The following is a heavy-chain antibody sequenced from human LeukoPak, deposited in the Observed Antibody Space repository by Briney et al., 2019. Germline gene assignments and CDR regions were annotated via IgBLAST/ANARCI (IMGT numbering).Heavy chain of an antibody. V-gene: IGHV5-51*01. CDR3: ARGMSLLAGDADAFDI. CDR2: IYPGDSDT. J-gene: IGHJ3*02. D-gene: IGHD2-8*02. CDR1: GYSFTSYW. Sequence: GESLKISCKGSGYSFTSYWIGWVRQMPGKGLEWMGIIYPGDSDTRYSPSFQGQVTISADKSISTAYLQWSSLKASDTAMYYCARGMSLLAGDADAFDIWGQGTMVTVSS.